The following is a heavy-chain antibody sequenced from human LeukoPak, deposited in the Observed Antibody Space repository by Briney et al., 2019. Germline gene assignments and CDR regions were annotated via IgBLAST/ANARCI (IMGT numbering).Heavy chain of an antibody. Sequence: GGSLRLSCAASGFTFSSYAMSWVRQAPGKGLEWVSAISGSGGSTYYADSVKGRFTISRDNSKNTLYLQMNSLRAEDTAVYYCAHSRRGTPGYFDYWGQGTLVTVSS. V-gene: IGHV3-23*01. CDR2: ISGSGGST. J-gene: IGHJ4*02. CDR1: GFTFSSYA. CDR3: AHSRRGTPGYFDY. D-gene: IGHD1-1*01.